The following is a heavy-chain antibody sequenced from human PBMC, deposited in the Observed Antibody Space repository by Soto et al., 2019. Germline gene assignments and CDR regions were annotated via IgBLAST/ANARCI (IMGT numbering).Heavy chain of an antibody. V-gene: IGHV3-23*01. CDR3: AKTVTTTNGDFFDY. CDR1: GLPFSRYA. Sequence: GGSLRLYCAASGLPFSRYAMSWVRQAPGKGLEGVSAISGSGGSTYYADSVKGRFTISRDNSKNTLYLQMNSLRAEDTAVYYCAKTVTTTNGDFFDYWGQGTLVTVSS. D-gene: IGHD4-17*01. CDR2: ISGSGGST. J-gene: IGHJ4*02.